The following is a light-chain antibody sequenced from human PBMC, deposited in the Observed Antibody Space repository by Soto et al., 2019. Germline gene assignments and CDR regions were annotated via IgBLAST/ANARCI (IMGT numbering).Light chain of an antibody. CDR1: SSDVGDYNY. V-gene: IGLV2-14*03. CDR3: SSYTSSTIV. CDR2: DVS. J-gene: IGLJ2*01. Sequence: QSALTQPASVSGSPGQSITISCTGTSSDVGDYNYVSWYQHHPGKAPKLMIYDVSHRPSGVSNRFSGSKSGNTASLTISGLQAEDEADYYCSSYTSSTIVFGGGTQLTVL.